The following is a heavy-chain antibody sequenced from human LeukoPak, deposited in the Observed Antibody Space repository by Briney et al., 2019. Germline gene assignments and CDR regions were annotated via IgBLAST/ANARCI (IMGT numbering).Heavy chain of an antibody. J-gene: IGHJ3*02. CDR2: INHSGST. CDR1: GGSFSGYY. CDR3: ARDFPNYYDSSDAFDI. Sequence: SETLSLTCAVYGGSFSGYYWSWIRQPPGKGLEWIGEINHSGSTNYNPSLKSRVTISVDTSKNQFSLTLSSVAAADTAVYYCARDFPNYYDSSDAFDIWGQGTMVTVSS. V-gene: IGHV4-34*01. D-gene: IGHD3-22*01.